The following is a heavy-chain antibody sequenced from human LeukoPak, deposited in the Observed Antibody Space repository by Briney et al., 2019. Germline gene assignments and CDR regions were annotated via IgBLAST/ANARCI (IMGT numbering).Heavy chain of an antibody. CDR2: IYYSGST. V-gene: IGHV4-59*12. CDR3: AREVGYDFWSGYYRYNWFDP. Sequence: SETLSLTCTVSGGSISSYYWSWIRQPPGKGLEWIGYIYYSGSTNYNPSLKSRVTISVDTSKNQFSLKLSSVTAADTAVYYCAREVGYDFWSGYYRYNWFDPWGQGTLVTVSS. D-gene: IGHD3-3*01. CDR1: GGSISSYY. J-gene: IGHJ5*02.